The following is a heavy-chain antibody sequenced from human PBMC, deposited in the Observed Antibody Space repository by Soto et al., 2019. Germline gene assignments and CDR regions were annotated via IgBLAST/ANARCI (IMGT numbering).Heavy chain of an antibody. CDR3: ARWGGSGSNSNLNQRIFDL. CDR1: GFIFNEYV. CDR2: IWYDGSNK. V-gene: IGHV3-33*03. Sequence: SLRVSCAASGFIFNEYVMHWLRQAPGKGLEWVAVIWYDGSNKYYADSVKGRCTFSRDNSKNTMSLQMNSLRVEDTAVYYCARWGGSGSNSNLNQRIFDLWGQEP. J-gene: IGHJ5*01. D-gene: IGHD2-15*01.